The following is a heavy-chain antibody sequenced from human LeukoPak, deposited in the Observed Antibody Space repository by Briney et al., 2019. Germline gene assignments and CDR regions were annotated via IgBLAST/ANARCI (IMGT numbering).Heavy chain of an antibody. CDR2: IHYTGKP. Sequence: SETLSLTCSVSGGSISGHYWTWIRQPPGKGLEWIGQIHYTGKPDYNPSLKSRINISVDTSKNQVSLQVSSVTAADSAIYYCARFGVDYDMDVWGHGTTVTVFS. D-gene: IGHD3-16*01. V-gene: IGHV4-59*11. CDR3: ARFGVDYDMDV. J-gene: IGHJ6*02. CDR1: GGSISGHY.